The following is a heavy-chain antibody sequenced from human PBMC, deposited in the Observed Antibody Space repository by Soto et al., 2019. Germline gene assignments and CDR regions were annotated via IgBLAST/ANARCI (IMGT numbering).Heavy chain of an antibody. Sequence: LRLSCAASGFTFDDYAMHWVRQAPGKGLEWVSGISWNSGSIGYADSVKGRFTISRDNAKNSLYLQMNSLRAEDTALYYCAKDIVAPTYYYDSSGHQRGYYYYGMDVWGQGTTVTVSS. CDR1: GFTFDDYA. V-gene: IGHV3-9*01. CDR2: ISWNSGSI. D-gene: IGHD3-22*01. J-gene: IGHJ6*02. CDR3: AKDIVAPTYYYDSSGHQRGYYYYGMDV.